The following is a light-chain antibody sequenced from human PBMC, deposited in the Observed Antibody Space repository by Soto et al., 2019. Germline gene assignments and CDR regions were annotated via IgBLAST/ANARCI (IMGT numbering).Light chain of an antibody. V-gene: IGKV1-9*01. CDR3: QHYNDYSWT. CDR1: QGISSY. CDR2: GTS. Sequence: DIPLTQSPSFLSASVGDRVTITCRASQGISSYLAWYQQKPGRAPNLLIYGTSSLESGVPSRFSGSGSGTEFTLTISSLQPDDFATYYCQHYNDYSWTFGQGTKVEIK. J-gene: IGKJ1*01.